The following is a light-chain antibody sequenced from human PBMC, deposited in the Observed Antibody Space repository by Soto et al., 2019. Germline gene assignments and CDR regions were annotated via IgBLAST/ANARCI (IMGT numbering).Light chain of an antibody. V-gene: IGLV2-14*01. CDR1: SSDVGAYNY. CDR2: EVS. Sequence: SVLTPPASVSGSPGQSITISCTETSSDVGAYNYVSWYQQHPGKAPKLMIYEVSNRPSGVSNRFSGSKSGNAASLTIAGLQPEDDADYDCSSYTGSSTLVVFGGGTKLTVL. J-gene: IGLJ2*01. CDR3: SSYTGSSTLVV.